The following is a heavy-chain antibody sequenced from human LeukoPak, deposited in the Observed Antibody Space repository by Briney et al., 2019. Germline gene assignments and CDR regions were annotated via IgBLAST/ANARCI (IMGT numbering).Heavy chain of an antibody. CDR1: GGSISSSSYY. CDR2: IYYSGST. CDR3: ARDNWNYHDGY. D-gene: IGHD1-7*01. Sequence: TSETLSLTCTVSGGSISSSSYYWGWIRQPPGKGPEWIGSIYYSGSTNYNPSLKSRVTISLDTSKNQFSLKLTSVTAADTAVYYCARDNWNYHDGYWGQGTLVTVS. V-gene: IGHV4-39*07. J-gene: IGHJ4*02.